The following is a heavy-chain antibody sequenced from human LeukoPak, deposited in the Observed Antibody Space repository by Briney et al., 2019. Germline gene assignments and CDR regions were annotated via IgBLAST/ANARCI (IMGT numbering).Heavy chain of an antibody. Sequence: GGSLRLSCAASGFTFSSNAMSWVRKAPGKGLEWVSSITGSGGNTFYADSVKGRFTISRDNSKNTLHLQMNSLRAEDTAVYYCARRGSSSYYFDFWGQGTLVTVSS. V-gene: IGHV3-23*01. J-gene: IGHJ4*02. D-gene: IGHD6-6*01. CDR1: GFTFSSNA. CDR2: ITGSGGNT. CDR3: ARRGSSSYYFDF.